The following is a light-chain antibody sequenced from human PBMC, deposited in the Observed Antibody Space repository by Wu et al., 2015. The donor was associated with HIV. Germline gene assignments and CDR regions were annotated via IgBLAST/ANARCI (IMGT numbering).Light chain of an antibody. CDR3: QQYASSPRT. CDR2: GAS. Sequence: EIVLTQSPDTLSLSPGERATLSCRASQVISHNYLAWYQQKPGQAPRLLIYGASSGATDIPDRFTGSGSGTDFTLTISRLEPEDVAVYYCQQYASSPRTFGQGTKVE. V-gene: IGKV3-20*01. CDR1: QVISHNY. J-gene: IGKJ1*01.